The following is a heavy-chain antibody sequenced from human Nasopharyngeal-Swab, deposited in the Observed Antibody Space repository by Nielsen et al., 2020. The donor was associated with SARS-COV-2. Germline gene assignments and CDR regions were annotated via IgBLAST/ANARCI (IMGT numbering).Heavy chain of an antibody. V-gene: IGHV3-23*01. CDR1: GFTFGAYA. Sequence: GESLKISCAGSGFTFGAYAMNWVRQAPGKGLEWVSSISGGGVSTYYADSVKGRFTISRDNSKNTLFLQINSLRAEDTAVYYCVKDLAYDEVSWGQGTLVTVSS. J-gene: IGHJ5*02. D-gene: IGHD5-12*01. CDR2: ISGGGVST. CDR3: VKDLAYDEVS.